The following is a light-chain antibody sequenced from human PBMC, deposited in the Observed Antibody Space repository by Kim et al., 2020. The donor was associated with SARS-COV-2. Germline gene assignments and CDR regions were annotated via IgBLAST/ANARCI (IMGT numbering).Light chain of an antibody. CDR3: SAWDSSLNAWV. CDR2: RNN. Sequence: QTAQLTGTGNNHNVGEQGAAWLQQHQGHPPKLLSYRNNNRPSGISDRVSASRSENTASLTIAGLQPEDEADYYCSAWDSSLNAWVFGGGTQLTVL. CDR1: NHNVGEQG. J-gene: IGLJ3*02. V-gene: IGLV10-54*01.